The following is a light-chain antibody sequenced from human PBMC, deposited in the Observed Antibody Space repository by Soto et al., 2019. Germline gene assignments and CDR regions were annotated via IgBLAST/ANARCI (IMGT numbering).Light chain of an antibody. CDR2: TNN. Sequence: QSVLTQPPSASGTPGQRVTISCSGSSSNIGSNTVKWYQQLPGTAPKLLICTNNQRPSGVPDRFSGSKSGTSASLAISGRQSEDEADYYCAAWDDSLNGVVFGGGTKLTVL. J-gene: IGLJ2*01. CDR1: SSNIGSNT. CDR3: AAWDDSLNGVV. V-gene: IGLV1-44*01.